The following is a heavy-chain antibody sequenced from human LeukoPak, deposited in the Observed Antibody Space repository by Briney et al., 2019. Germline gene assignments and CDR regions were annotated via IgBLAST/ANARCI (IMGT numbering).Heavy chain of an antibody. D-gene: IGHD3-10*01. CDR3: ARDTPYYGSGSYFEKNDY. CDR2: IKQDGSEK. CDR1: GFTFSSYW. Sequence: GSLRLSCAASGFTFSSYWMSWVRQAPGKGLGWVANIKQDGSEKYYVDSVKGRFTISRDNAKNSLYLQMNSLRAEDTAVYYCARDTPYYGSGSYFEKNDYWGQGTLVTVSS. J-gene: IGHJ4*02. V-gene: IGHV3-7*01.